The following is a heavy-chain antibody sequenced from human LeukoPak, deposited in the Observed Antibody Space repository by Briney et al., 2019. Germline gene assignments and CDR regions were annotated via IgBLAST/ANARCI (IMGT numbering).Heavy chain of an antibody. V-gene: IGHV1-18*01. CDR1: GYTFTSYG. D-gene: IGHD6-13*01. J-gene: IGHJ5*02. CDR3: ARDQIAAGLNWFDP. Sequence: ASVKVSCKASGYTFTSYGIGWVRQAPGQGLEWMGWISAYNGNTNYAQKLQGRVTMTTDTSTSTAYMELRSLRSDDTAVYYCARDQIAAGLNWFDPWGQGTLVTVSS. CDR2: ISAYNGNT.